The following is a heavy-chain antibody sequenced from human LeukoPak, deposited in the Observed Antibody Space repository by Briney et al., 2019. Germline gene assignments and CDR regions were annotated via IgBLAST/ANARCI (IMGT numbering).Heavy chain of an antibody. V-gene: IGHV1-46*01. Sequence: ASVKVSCKASGYTFTSYYMHWVRQAPGQGLEWMGIINPSGGSTSYAQKFQGRVTMTRDTSTSTVYMELSSLRSEDTAVYYCARASGYDYVWERYSDYWGQGTLVTVSS. J-gene: IGHJ4*02. CDR3: ARASGYDYVWERYSDY. D-gene: IGHD3-16*01. CDR2: INPSGGST. CDR1: GYTFTSYY.